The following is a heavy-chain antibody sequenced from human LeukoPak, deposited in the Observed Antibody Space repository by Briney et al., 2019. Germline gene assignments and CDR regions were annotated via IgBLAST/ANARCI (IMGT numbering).Heavy chain of an antibody. CDR2: IKGDGSEI. D-gene: IGHD6-13*01. V-gene: IGHV3-7*04. CDR1: GFTFSNYW. J-gene: IGHJ5*01. CDR3: ARAGSSSWYGVGWFDS. Sequence: GGSLRLSCEASGFTFSNYWMSWVRQAPGKRLEWVANIKGDGSEIYYVDSVKGRFTISRDNDKNSLYLQMNSLRAEDTAVYYCARAGSSSWYGVGWFDSWGQGTLVTVSS.